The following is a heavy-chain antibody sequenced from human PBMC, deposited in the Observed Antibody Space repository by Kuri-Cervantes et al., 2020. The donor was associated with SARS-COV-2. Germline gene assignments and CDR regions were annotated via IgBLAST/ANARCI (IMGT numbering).Heavy chain of an antibody. J-gene: IGHJ4*02. D-gene: IGHD2-15*01. CDR3: AIAWSTFDY. CDR1: GGSISSSSYY. CDR2: IYHSGST. Sequence: SETLSLTCTVSGGSISSSSYYWGWIRQPPGKGLEWIGSIYHSGSTYYNPSLKSRVTISVDTSKNQFSLKLSSVTAADTAVYYCAIAWSTFDYWGQGTLVTVSS. V-gene: IGHV4-39*07.